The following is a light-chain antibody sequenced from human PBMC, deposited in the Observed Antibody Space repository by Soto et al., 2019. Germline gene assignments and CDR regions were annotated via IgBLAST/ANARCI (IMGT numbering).Light chain of an antibody. CDR2: KAA. V-gene: IGKV1-5*03. CDR1: QSISGW. Sequence: DIHMPPSPSTLSASAGDRVTITCRASQSISGWLAWYQQKPGKAPKLLIYKAASLESGVPSRFSGSGSRTEFTLTISSLQPDDFATYYCQQYNSYSLTFGQGTKVEIK. CDR3: QQYNSYSLT. J-gene: IGKJ1*01.